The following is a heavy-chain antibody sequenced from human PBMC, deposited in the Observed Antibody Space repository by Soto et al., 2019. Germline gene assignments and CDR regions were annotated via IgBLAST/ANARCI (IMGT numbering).Heavy chain of an antibody. CDR3: ARAGYCSGGSCYWRNWFDP. CDR1: GYTFTSYD. CDR2: MNPNSGNT. Sequence: ASVKVSCKASGYTFTSYDINWVRQATGQGLEWMGWMNPNSGNTGYAQKFQGRVTMTRNTSISTAYMELSSLRSEDTAVYYCARAGYCSGGSCYWRNWFDPWGQGTLVTVS. D-gene: IGHD2-15*01. V-gene: IGHV1-8*01. J-gene: IGHJ5*02.